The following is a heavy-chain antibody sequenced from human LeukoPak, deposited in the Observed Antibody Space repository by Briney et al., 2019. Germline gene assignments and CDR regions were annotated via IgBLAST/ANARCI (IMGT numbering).Heavy chain of an antibody. CDR2: IIPIFGTA. J-gene: IGHJ3*02. CDR3: ARGSAEAFDI. CDR1: GGTFSSYA. Sequence: ASVKVSCKASGGTFSSYAISWVRQAPGQGLEWMGGIIPIFGTANYAQKFQGRVTITTDESTSTAYRELSSLRSEDTAVYYCARGSAEAFDIWGQGTMVTVSS. V-gene: IGHV1-69*05.